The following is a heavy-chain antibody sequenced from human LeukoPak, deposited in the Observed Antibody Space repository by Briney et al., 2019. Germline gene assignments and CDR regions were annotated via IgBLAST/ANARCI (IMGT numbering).Heavy chain of an antibody. CDR2: INSDGSST. V-gene: IGHV3-74*01. CDR3: ARSPMVRGVEYFDY. J-gene: IGHJ4*02. CDR1: GFTFSSYW. D-gene: IGHD3-10*01. Sequence: PGGSLRLSCAASGFTFSSYWMHWVRQAPGKGLVWVSRINSDGSSTSYADSVEGRFTISRDNAKNTLYLQMNSLRAEDTAVYYCARSPMVRGVEYFDYWGQGTLVTVSS.